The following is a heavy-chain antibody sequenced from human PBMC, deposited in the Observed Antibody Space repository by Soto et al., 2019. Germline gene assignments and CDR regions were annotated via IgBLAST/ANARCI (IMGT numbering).Heavy chain of an antibody. CDR1: GYTFTNYW. J-gene: IGHJ6*02. D-gene: IGHD3-3*01. Sequence: GESLKISCKGSGYTFTNYWIGWVRQMPGKGLEWMGIIYPGDSDTKYNPSFQGQVTISADKSVTTTYLRWTSLKASDTAIYYCTRDFQGPLDYGMDVWGQGTTVTVSS. CDR3: TRDFQGPLDYGMDV. V-gene: IGHV5-51*01. CDR2: IYPGDSDT.